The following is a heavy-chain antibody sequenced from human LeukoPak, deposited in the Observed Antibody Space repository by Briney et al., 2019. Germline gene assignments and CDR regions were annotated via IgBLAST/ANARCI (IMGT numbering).Heavy chain of an antibody. D-gene: IGHD3-10*01. CDR1: GFTFSSYS. V-gene: IGHV3-48*01. CDR3: ARDGWFGDYNWFDP. Sequence: GGSLRLSCAVSGFTFSSYSMNWVRQAPGKGLEWVSYISSASNTIYYADSVKGRFTISRDNAKNSLYLQMNRLRAEDTAMYYCARDGWFGDYNWFDPWGQGTLVTVSS. J-gene: IGHJ5*02. CDR2: ISSASNTI.